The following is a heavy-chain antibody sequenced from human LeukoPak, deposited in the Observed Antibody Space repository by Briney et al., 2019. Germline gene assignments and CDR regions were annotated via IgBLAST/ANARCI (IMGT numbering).Heavy chain of an antibody. CDR2: ISSSSKHM. J-gene: IGHJ1*01. V-gene: IGHV3-21*01. CDR3: VRDMTTTTTCYLKH. CDR1: GFIFRTYS. Sequence: PGGSLRLSCAASGFIFRTYSMNWVRQAPGKGLEWVSSISSSSKHMYYADSVKGRFSISRDDAKNSLFLQMNGLRAEDTAVYYCVRDMTTTTTCYLKHWGQGTLVTVSS. D-gene: IGHD4-17*01.